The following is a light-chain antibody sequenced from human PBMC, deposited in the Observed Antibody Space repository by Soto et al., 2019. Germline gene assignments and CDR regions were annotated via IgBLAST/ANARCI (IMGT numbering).Light chain of an antibody. CDR2: GAS. V-gene: IGKV1-39*01. CDR3: QHTFNSPPWT. CDR1: QNIAMY. Sequence: DIHMTQSPSSLSASVGDTVTITCRASQNIAMYLNWYQQKPGKAPRVLISGASNLQSGVPSRFSGSGSGTDFTLTISSLQSEDFARYFCQHTFNSPPWTFGQGTKVEVK. J-gene: IGKJ1*01.